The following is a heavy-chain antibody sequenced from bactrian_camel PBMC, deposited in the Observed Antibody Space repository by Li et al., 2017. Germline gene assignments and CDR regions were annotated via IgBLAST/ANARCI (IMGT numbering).Heavy chain of an antibody. CDR1: GLPFDDPN. CDR2: ISSDRSL. CDR3: ATYSGYALDDGRWLEVRRYNS. D-gene: IGHD1*01. V-gene: IGHV3S61*01. J-gene: IGHJ4*01. Sequence: HVQLVESGGGSVLPGGSLRLSCTASGLPFDDPNMGWYRQGPGDECELVSSISSDRSLYYADSVKGRITVAQDNAKDTVYLEMNSLKSEDTAMYYYATYSGYALDDGRWLEVRRYNSWAQGTQVTVS.